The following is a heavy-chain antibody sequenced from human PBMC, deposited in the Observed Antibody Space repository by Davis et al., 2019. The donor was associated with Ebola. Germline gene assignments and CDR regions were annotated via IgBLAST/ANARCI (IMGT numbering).Heavy chain of an antibody. Sequence: GESLKIPCAASGFTFSSYWMSWVRQAPGKGLEWVSAISGSGGSTYYADSVKGRFTISRDNSKNTLYLQMNSLRAEDTAVYYCAKDAVTSSPYDAFDIWGQGTMVTVSS. J-gene: IGHJ3*02. CDR1: GFTFSSYW. CDR3: AKDAVTSSPYDAFDI. CDR2: ISGSGGST. D-gene: IGHD4-11*01. V-gene: IGHV3-23*01.